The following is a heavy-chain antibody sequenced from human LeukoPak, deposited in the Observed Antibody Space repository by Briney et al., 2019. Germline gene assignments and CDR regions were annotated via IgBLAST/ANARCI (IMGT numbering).Heavy chain of an antibody. V-gene: IGHV1-2*06. Sequence: ASVKVSCKASGYTFTGYYMHWVRQAPGQGLEWMGRINPNSGGTNYAQKFQGRVTMTRDTSISTAYMELSRLRSDDTAVYYCARDLGYYDSSGYFDYWGQGTLVTVSS. CDR1: GYTFTGYY. J-gene: IGHJ4*02. D-gene: IGHD3-22*01. CDR2: INPNSGGT. CDR3: ARDLGYYDSSGYFDY.